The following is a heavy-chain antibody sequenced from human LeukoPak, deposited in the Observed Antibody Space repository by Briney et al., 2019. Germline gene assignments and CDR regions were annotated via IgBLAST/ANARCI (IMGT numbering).Heavy chain of an antibody. V-gene: IGHV1-46*01. CDR2: IYPRDGST. CDR3: ARGDTTTRFYDFWSGYRFDY. J-gene: IGHJ4*02. Sequence: GASVKVSCKASGYSFTSNYIHWVRQAPGQGLEWMGMIYPRDGSTSYAQKFQGRVTITADESTSTAYMELSSLRSEDTAVYYCARGDTTTRFYDFWSGYRFDYWGQGTLVTVSS. D-gene: IGHD3-3*01. CDR1: GYSFTSNY.